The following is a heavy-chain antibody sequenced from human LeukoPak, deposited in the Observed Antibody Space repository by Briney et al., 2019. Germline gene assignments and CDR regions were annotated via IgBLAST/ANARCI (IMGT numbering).Heavy chain of an antibody. CDR1: GFTFSNYW. V-gene: IGHV3-7*01. J-gene: IGHJ4*02. CDR2: IKQDESEK. CDR3: ARDKIVGASKFDY. D-gene: IGHD1-26*01. Sequence: AGESLRLSCAVSGFTFSNYWMSWVRQAPGKGLEWVAHIKQDESEKYYVDSVKGRFTISRDNAKNSLYLQMNSLRVEDTAIYYCARDKIVGASKFDYWGQGTLVTVSS.